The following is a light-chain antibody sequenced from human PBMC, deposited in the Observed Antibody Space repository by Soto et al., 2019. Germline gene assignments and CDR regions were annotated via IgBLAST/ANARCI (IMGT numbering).Light chain of an antibody. CDR3: QQYEAYPLT. V-gene: IGKV1-5*03. Sequence: DIQMTQSPSTLSASVGDRVTITCRASQNIDIRLAWYQQKPGKAPYLLISRASRSESGLPSRFSGSGSGTEFTLNISNLQPDDFATYYCQQYEAYPLTFGGGTKVEIK. CDR2: RAS. CDR1: QNIDIR. J-gene: IGKJ4*01.